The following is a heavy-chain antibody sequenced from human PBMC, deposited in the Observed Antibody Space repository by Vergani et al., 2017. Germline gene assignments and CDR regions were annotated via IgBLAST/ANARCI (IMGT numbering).Heavy chain of an antibody. CDR3: ARDPTMIAGPSYWYFDL. V-gene: IGHV3-48*04. Sequence: EVQLVESGGGLVQPGGSLRLSCAASGFTFSSYSMNWVRQAPGKGLEWVSYISSSSSTIYYADSVKGRLTISRDNAKNSLYLQMNSLRAEDTAVYYCARDPTMIAGPSYWYFDLWGRGTLVTVSS. J-gene: IGHJ2*01. CDR2: ISSSSSTI. D-gene: IGHD3-22*01. CDR1: GFTFSSYS.